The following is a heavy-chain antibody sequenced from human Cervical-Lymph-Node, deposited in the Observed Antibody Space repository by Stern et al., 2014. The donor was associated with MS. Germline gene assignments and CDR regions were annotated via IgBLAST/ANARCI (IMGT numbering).Heavy chain of an antibody. D-gene: IGHD6-13*01. CDR2: IWYDGSNP. CDR3: ASAYSSSHYYFDY. J-gene: IGHJ4*02. Sequence: QMQLVQSGGGVVQPGRSLRLSCAASGFSFSRYAMHWVRQAPGKVLEWVALIWYDGSNPYYADSVTCRFTISRDNFKNTLYLQMNSLRAEDTAVYYCASAYSSSHYYFDYWGQGTLVTVSS. V-gene: IGHV3-33*01. CDR1: GFSFSRYA.